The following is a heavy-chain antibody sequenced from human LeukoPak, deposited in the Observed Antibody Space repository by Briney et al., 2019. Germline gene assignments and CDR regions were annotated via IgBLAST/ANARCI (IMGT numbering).Heavy chain of an antibody. Sequence: ASVKVSCKASGNTFTSFHIHWVRQAPGQGLEYMGIIKVYGDTTIYAQRFQGRITMTGDTSTSTVYMGLSSLNSEDTAVYYCARESPSTFYFDYWGQGTLVTVSS. V-gene: IGHV1-46*01. J-gene: IGHJ4*02. CDR1: GNTFTSFH. CDR3: ARESPSTFYFDY. CDR2: IKVYGDTT. D-gene: IGHD1-1*01.